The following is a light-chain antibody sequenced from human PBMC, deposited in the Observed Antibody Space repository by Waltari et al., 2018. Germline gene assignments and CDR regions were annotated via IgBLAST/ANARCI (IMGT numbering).Light chain of an antibody. CDR3: TSWEENRNVWV. CDR2: SYD. Sequence: QSVLIQPPSASGTPGQRVTISCSGSSSNIGNNVVNWYQQVPGTAPKLHIYSYDERPLGGPDRFSGSKSGTAASLAMSGRQSEDEADYYCTSWEENRNVWVIGGGTKLTVL. J-gene: IGLJ3*02. CDR1: SSNIGNNV. V-gene: IGLV1-44*01.